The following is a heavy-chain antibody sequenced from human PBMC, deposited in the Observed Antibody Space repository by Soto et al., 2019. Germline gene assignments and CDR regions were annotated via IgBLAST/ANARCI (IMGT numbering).Heavy chain of an antibody. CDR2: IVVGSGNT. Sequence: SVKVSCKASGFTFTSSAVQWVRQARGQRIEWIGWIVVGSGNTNYAQKFQERVTITRDMSTSTAYMELSSLRSEDTAVYYCAADYYDSGGYYLTNAFGIWGQGKMVTVSS. CDR1: GFTFTSSA. J-gene: IGHJ3*02. D-gene: IGHD3-22*01. V-gene: IGHV1-58*01. CDR3: AADYYDSGGYYLTNAFGI.